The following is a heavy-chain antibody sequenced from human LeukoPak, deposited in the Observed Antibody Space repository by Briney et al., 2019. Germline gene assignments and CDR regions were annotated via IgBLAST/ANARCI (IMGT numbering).Heavy chain of an antibody. CDR2: FDPEDGET. V-gene: IGHV1-24*01. D-gene: IGHD3-22*01. J-gene: IGHJ4*02. CDR1: GYTLTELS. CDR3: ATSPYGYYDSSGYSH. Sequence: ASVKVSCKVSGYTLTELSMHWVRQAPGKGLEWMGGFDPEDGETIYAQKFQGRVTMTEDTSTDTAYMELSSPRSEDTAVYYCATSPYGYYDSSGYSHWGQGTLVTVSS.